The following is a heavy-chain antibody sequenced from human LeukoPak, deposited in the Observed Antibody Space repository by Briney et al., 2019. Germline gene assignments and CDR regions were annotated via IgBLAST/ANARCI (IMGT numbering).Heavy chain of an antibody. CDR3: AKEQTSSGYFDY. J-gene: IGHJ4*02. CDR2: ISGNGGRT. D-gene: IGHD3-10*01. V-gene: IGHV3-23*01. Sequence: GGSLRLSCAASGFTFNNYAMSWVRQDPGKGLEWVAAISGNGGRTYYRDSVKGRFTISRDNPKNTLYLLMNRLSAEDTALYYCAKEQTSSGYFDYWGQGTLVTVSS. CDR1: GFTFNNYA.